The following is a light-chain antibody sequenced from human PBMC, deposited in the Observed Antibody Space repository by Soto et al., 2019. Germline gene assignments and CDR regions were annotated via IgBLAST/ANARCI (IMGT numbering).Light chain of an antibody. Sequence: EIVLTQSPATLSLSPGERATLSCRASQSVRSSLAWYQQRPGQAPRLLIYGASSRATGIPARFSGSGSGTDFTLTISSLGPEDFAVYYCQQRDTFGQGTKLEIK. J-gene: IGKJ2*01. CDR1: QSVRSS. CDR2: GAS. CDR3: QQRDT. V-gene: IGKV3-11*01.